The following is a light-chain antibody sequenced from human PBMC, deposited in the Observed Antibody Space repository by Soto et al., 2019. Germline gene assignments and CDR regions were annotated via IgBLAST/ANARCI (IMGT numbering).Light chain of an antibody. V-gene: IGLV3-21*02. CDR2: DDS. CDR1: DIESKS. CDR3: QVWDRSSDHYV. J-gene: IGLJ1*01. Sequence: SSELTQPPSVSVAPGQTASITCGGNDIESKSVHWYQQKPGQAPVLVVYDDSDRPSGIPERFSGSNSGNTATLTISRVEAGDEAEYYCQVWDRSSDHYVFGTGTQLTVL.